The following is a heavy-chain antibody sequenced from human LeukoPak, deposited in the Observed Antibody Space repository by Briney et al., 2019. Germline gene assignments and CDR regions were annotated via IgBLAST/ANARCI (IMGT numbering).Heavy chain of an antibody. J-gene: IGHJ6*02. Sequence: PSETLSLTCTVSGGSISSYHWSWIRQPPGKGLEWIGYIYYSGSTNCNPSLKSRVTISVDTSKNQFSLKLSSVTAADTAVYYCARHIAASDTPHFYYGMDVWGQGTTVTVSS. CDR2: IYYSGST. D-gene: IGHD6-25*01. V-gene: IGHV4-59*08. CDR3: ARHIAASDTPHFYYGMDV. CDR1: GGSISSYH.